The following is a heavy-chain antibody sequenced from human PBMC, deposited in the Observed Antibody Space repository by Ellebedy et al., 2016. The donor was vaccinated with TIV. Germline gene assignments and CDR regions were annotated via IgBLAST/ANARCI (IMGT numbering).Heavy chain of an antibody. Sequence: GESLKISXAASGFTFSSYAMSWVRQAPGKGLEWVSAISGSGGSTYYADSVKGRFTISRDNSKNTLYLQMNSLRAEDTAVYYCAKAGGGMDVWGQGTTVTVSS. D-gene: IGHD2-15*01. V-gene: IGHV3-23*01. CDR1: GFTFSSYA. CDR2: ISGSGGST. CDR3: AKAGGGMDV. J-gene: IGHJ6*02.